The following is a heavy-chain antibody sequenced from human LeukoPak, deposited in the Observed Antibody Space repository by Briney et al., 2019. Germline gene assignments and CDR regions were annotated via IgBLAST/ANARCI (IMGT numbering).Heavy chain of an antibody. Sequence: PGGSLTLSCAASGFDFSAYEMNWVRQAPGKGLEWGAYFAGSDTTTHYADSVKGRFTISRDNARNFLYLQMSNLRPEDTALYYCTTLGYHLDSWGQGTLVTVSS. V-gene: IGHV3-48*03. D-gene: IGHD3-22*01. CDR3: TTLGYHLDS. CDR1: GFDFSAYE. J-gene: IGHJ4*02. CDR2: FAGSDTTT.